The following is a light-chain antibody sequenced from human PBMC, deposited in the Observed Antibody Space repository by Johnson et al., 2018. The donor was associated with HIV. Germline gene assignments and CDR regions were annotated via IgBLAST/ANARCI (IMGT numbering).Light chain of an antibody. CDR3: GTWDSSLSGGV. CDR2: DNN. CDR1: SSNIGNNY. J-gene: IGLJ1*01. Sequence: QSVLTQPPSVSAAPGQKVTISCSGSSSNIGNNYVSWYQQLPGTAPKLLIYDNNKRSSGIPDRFSGSKSGTSATLGITGLQTGDEADYYCGTWDSSLSGGVFGSGTKVNVL. V-gene: IGLV1-51*01.